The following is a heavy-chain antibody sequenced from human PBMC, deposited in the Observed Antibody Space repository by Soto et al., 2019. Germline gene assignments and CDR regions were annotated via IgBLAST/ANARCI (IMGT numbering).Heavy chain of an antibody. CDR2: IKPTGGST. J-gene: IGHJ4*02. CDR1: GYTFTSYY. D-gene: IGHD6-25*01. CDR3: ARTFSDGLPSDY. Sequence: QVQLVQSGAEVKKPGASVKVSCEASGYTFTSYYMHWVRQAPGQGLEWMGMIKPTGGSTSYAQKFQGRVTMTRDTSTSTVYMELSSLTSEDTAVYYCARTFSDGLPSDYWGQGTLVTVSS. V-gene: IGHV1-46*01.